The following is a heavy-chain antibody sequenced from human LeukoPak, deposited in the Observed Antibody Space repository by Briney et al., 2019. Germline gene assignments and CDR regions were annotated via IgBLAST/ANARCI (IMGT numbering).Heavy chain of an antibody. CDR2: INPKSGGT. CDR3: ARSMVVRGVMGNYFDP. Sequence: ASVKVSCKASGYTFTGYFIHWVRQAPGQGLEWMGWINPKSGGTNYQQKFQDRVTMTRDTSMTTAYMEMSRLRSDDTAVYYCARSMVVRGVMGNYFDPWGQGTLVTVSS. D-gene: IGHD3-10*01. V-gene: IGHV1-2*02. J-gene: IGHJ5*02. CDR1: GYTFTGYF.